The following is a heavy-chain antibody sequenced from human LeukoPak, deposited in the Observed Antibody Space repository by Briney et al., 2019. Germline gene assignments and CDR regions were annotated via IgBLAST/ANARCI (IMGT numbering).Heavy chain of an antibody. CDR3: ARATNGWFNP. J-gene: IGHJ5*02. CDR1: GGSISSSSYY. CDR2: IYYSGST. V-gene: IGHV4-39*07. Sequence: PSETRSLTCTVSGGSISSSSYYWGWIRQPPGKGLEWIGSIYYSGSTYYNPSLKSRVTISVDTSKNQFSLKLSSVTAADTAVYYCARATNGWFNPWGQGTLVTVSS.